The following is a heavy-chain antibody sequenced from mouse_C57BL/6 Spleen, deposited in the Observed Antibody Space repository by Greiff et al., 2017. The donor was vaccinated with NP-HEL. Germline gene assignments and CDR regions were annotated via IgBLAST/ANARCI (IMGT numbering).Heavy chain of an antibody. CDR3: ARIYYDHEGYFDV. D-gene: IGHD2-4*01. CDR1: GYSITSDY. J-gene: IGHJ1*03. Sequence: EVKLVESGPGLAKPSQTLSLTCSVTGYSITSDYWNWIRQFPGNKLEYMGYISYSGSTYYNPSLNSRISITRDTSKNQYYLQLNSVTTEDTATYYCARIYYDHEGYFDVWGTGTTVTVSS. CDR2: ISYSGST. V-gene: IGHV3-8*01.